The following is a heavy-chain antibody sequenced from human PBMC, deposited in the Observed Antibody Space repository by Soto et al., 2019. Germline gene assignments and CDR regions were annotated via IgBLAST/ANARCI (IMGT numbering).Heavy chain of an antibody. CDR3: ARDSGYYYCSGSYSPIFDY. D-gene: IGHD3-10*01. CDR1: GGSISSGGYS. J-gene: IGHJ4*02. CDR2: IYHSGST. Sequence: TLSLTCAVSGGSISSGGYSWSWIRQPPGKGLEWIGYIYHSGSTYYNPSLKSRVTISVDRSKNQFSLKLSSVTAADTAVYYCARDSGYYYCSGSYSPIFDYWGQGTLVTVAS. V-gene: IGHV4-30-2*01.